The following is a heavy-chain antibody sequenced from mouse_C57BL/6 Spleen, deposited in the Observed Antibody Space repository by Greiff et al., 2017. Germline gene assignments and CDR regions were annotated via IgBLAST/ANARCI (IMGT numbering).Heavy chain of an antibody. J-gene: IGHJ4*01. CDR3: ARPLYYGNYAYAMDY. CDR2: ISSGSSTI. CDR1: GFTFSDYG. V-gene: IGHV5-17*01. Sequence: EVMLVESGGGLVKPGGSLKLSCAASGFTFSDYGMHWVRQAPEKGLEWVAYISSGSSTIYYADTVKGRFTISRDNAKNTLFLQMTSLRSEDTAMYYCARPLYYGNYAYAMDYWGQGTSVTVSS. D-gene: IGHD2-1*01.